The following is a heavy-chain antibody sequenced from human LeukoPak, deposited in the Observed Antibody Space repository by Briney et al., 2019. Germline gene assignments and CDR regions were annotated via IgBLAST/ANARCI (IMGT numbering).Heavy chain of an antibody. CDR3: ARADARGYSGSYDAFDI. J-gene: IGHJ3*02. CDR2: ISSNGGST. Sequence: PGGSLRLSCAASGFTFSSYAMHWVRQAPGKGLEYVSAISSNGGSTYYANSVKGRFTISRDNSKNTLYLQMGSLRAEDMAVYYCARADARGYSGSYDAFDIWGQGTMVTVSS. D-gene: IGHD6-13*01. CDR1: GFTFSSYA. V-gene: IGHV3-64*01.